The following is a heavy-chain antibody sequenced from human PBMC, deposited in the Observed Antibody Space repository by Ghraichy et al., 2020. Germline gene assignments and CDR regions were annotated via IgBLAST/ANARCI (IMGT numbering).Heavy chain of an antibody. Sequence: GGSLRLSCAASGFTFSSYAMSWVRQAPGKGLEWVSAISGSGGSTYYADSVKGRFTISRDNSKNTLYLQMNSLRAEDTAVYYCAKGQLRGDPRPGGYYYGMDVWGQGTTVTVSS. CDR1: GFTFSSYA. J-gene: IGHJ6*02. CDR3: AKGQLRGDPRPGGYYYGMDV. V-gene: IGHV3-23*01. CDR2: ISGSGGST. D-gene: IGHD6-6*01.